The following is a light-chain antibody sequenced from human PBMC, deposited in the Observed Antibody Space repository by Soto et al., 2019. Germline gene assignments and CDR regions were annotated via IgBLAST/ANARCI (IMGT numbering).Light chain of an antibody. CDR3: QQRSSWQYT. CDR2: DTS. J-gene: IGKJ2*01. V-gene: IGKV3-11*01. Sequence: EIVLTQSPATLSLSPGERATLSCRASQSVSSYSAWYQQKPGQAPRLLIYDTSNRATGIPARFSGSGSGTDFTLTISGLEPEDFAVYYCQQRSSWQYTFGLGTRLEIK. CDR1: QSVSSY.